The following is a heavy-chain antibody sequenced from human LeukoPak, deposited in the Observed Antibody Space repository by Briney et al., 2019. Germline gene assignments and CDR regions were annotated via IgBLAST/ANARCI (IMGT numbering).Heavy chain of an antibody. CDR3: ARGGGSYYGVYFDY. CDR1: GFTFNAYY. Sequence: ASVKVSCKASGFTFNAYYIHWVRQAPGQGLEWMGWINPNSGGTNYAQKFQGRVTMTRDTSISTAYMELSRLRSDDTAVYYCARGGGSYYGVYFDYWGQGTLVTVSS. CDR2: INPNSGGT. V-gene: IGHV1-2*02. D-gene: IGHD1-26*01. J-gene: IGHJ4*02.